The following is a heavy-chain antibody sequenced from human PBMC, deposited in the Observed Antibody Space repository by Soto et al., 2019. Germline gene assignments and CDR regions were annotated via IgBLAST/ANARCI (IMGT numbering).Heavy chain of an antibody. CDR2: MNPNSGNT. V-gene: IGHV1-8*01. CDR3: ARVDSSGWAYYYYYMDF. Sequence: ASVKVSCKASGYTFTSYDINWVRQATGQGLEWMGWMNPNSGNTGYAQKFQGRVTMTRNTSISTAYMELSSLRSEDTAVYYCARVDSSGWAYYYYYMDFWGKGTTVTVS. D-gene: IGHD6-19*01. J-gene: IGHJ6*03. CDR1: GYTFTSYD.